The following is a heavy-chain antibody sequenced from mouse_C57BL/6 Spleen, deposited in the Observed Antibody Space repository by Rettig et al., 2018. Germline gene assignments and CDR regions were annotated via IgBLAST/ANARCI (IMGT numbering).Heavy chain of an antibody. Sequence: YNQKFKGKATLTVDKSSSTAYMELRSLTSEDSAVYYCARRAYDYEAWFAYWGQGTLVTVSA. CDR3: ARRAYDYEAWFAY. D-gene: IGHD2-4*01. J-gene: IGHJ3*01. V-gene: IGHV1-26*01.